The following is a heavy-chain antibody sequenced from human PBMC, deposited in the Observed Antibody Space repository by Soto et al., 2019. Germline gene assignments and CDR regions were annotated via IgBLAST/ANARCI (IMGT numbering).Heavy chain of an antibody. CDR1: GFTFSSYA. CDR3: KLLFLIDI. J-gene: IGHJ3*02. Sequence: QVQLVESGGGVVQPGRSLRLSCAASGFTFSSYAMHWVRQAPGKGLEWVAVISYDGSNKYYADSVKGRFTISRDNSKNTLYLQMNSLRAEDTAVYYCKLLFLIDIWGLGTMVTVS. D-gene: IGHD2-21*02. CDR2: ISYDGSNK. V-gene: IGHV3-30*04.